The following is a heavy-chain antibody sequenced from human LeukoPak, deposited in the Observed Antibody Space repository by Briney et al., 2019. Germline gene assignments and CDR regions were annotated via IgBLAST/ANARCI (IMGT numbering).Heavy chain of an antibody. CDR3: ARGVFRYSD. J-gene: IGHJ4*02. CDR1: GFTFSSYL. Sequence: PGGSLRLSCTASGFTFSSYLMNWVRQAPGKGLEWVANINEDGSEKYYADSVKGRFTISRDNAKTSLYVQMNSLRAEDTAVYYCARGVFRYSDWGQGTLVTVSS. V-gene: IGHV3-7*04. D-gene: IGHD3-9*01. CDR2: INEDGSEK.